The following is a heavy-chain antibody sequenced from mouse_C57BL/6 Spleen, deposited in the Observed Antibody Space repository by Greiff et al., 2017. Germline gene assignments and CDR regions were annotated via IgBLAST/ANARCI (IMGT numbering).Heavy chain of an antibody. Sequence: QVQLQQSGAELVKPGASVKISCKASGYAFSSYWMNWVKQRPGKGLEWIGQIYPGDGDTNYNGKFKGKATLTADKSYSTAYMQLSRLTSEDSAVYFCARSVTGTCDYWGQGTTLTVSS. CDR2: IYPGDGDT. CDR1: GYAFSSYW. D-gene: IGHD4-1*01. V-gene: IGHV1-80*01. J-gene: IGHJ2*01. CDR3: ARSVTGTCDY.